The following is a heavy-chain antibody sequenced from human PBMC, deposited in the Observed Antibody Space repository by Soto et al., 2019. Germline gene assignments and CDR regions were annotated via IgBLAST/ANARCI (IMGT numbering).Heavy chain of an antibody. CDR1: GFTFSSYA. CDR2: ISGSGGST. V-gene: IGHV3-23*01. J-gene: IGHJ4*02. CDR3: AKDQPPIANYDFWSGYYVTDY. Sequence: GGSLRLSCAASGFTFSSYAMSLVRQAPGKGLEWVSAISGSGGSTYYADSVKGRFTISRDNSKNTLYLQMNSLRAEDTAVYYCAKDQPPIANYDFWSGYYVTDYWGQGTLVTVSS. D-gene: IGHD3-3*01.